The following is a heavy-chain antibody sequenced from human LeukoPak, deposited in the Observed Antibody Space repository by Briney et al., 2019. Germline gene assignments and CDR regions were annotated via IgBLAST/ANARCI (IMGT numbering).Heavy chain of an antibody. CDR2: LFYSGST. J-gene: IGHJ4*02. V-gene: IGHV4-59*08. Sequence: KPSETLSLTCTVSGGSISSYYWSWIRQPPGKGLEWIGYLFYSGSTNYNPSLKSRVTISLDTSKNQFSLKLISVTAADTAVYYCARHRYSGYDHLFDYWGQGTLVTVSS. CDR1: GGSISSYY. CDR3: ARHRYSGYDHLFDY. D-gene: IGHD5-12*01.